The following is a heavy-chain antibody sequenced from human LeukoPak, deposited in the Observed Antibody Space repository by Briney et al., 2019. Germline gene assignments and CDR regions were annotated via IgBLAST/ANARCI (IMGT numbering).Heavy chain of an antibody. CDR2: INPNSGGT. V-gene: IGHV1-2*02. J-gene: IGHJ4*02. Sequence: ASVKVSCKASVYTFTVYNMHCVRAAPGQGLEWMGWINPNSGGTSYAQKVQGRVTMTRDTSISTAYMELSRLRSDDTAVYYCARVRRTGWEPLAYWGQGTLVTVSS. CDR3: ARVRRTGWEPLAY. D-gene: IGHD1-26*01. CDR1: VYTFTVYN.